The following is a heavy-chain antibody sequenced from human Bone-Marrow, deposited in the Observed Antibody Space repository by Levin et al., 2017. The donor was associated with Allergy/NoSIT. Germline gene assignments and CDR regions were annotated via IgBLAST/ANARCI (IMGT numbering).Heavy chain of an antibody. D-gene: IGHD6-19*01. J-gene: IGHJ5*02. CDR3: ARDHPFGYSSGWYWFDP. CDR2: IIPIFGTA. Sequence: ASVKVSCKASGGTFSSYAISWVRQAPGQGLEWMGGIIPIFGTANYAQKFQGRVTITADKSTSTAYMELSSLRSEDTAVYYCARDHPFGYSSGWYWFDPWGQGTLVTVSS. CDR1: GGTFSSYA. V-gene: IGHV1-69*06.